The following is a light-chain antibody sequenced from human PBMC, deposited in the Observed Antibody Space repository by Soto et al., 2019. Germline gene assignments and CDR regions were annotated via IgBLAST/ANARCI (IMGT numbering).Light chain of an antibody. CDR2: GAS. Sequence: EIVMTQSPATLSVSPGERATLSCRASQSISSELAWYQQRPGQPPRLLIYGASTRATGVPDRFTGSGSGSDFTLTISGLLSEDFAVYYCHQGHNWPLTFGQGTRLEI. CDR3: HQGHNWPLT. V-gene: IGKV3-15*01. CDR1: QSISSE. J-gene: IGKJ2*01.